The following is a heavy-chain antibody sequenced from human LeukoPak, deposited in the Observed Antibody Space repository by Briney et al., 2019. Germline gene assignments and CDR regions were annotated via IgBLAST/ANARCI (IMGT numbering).Heavy chain of an antibody. CDR3: ARGRRGYSYGDRYGVDY. D-gene: IGHD5-18*01. V-gene: IGHV4-4*07. J-gene: IGHJ4*02. CDR1: TGSITNYY. CDR2: IYTSGST. Sequence: SETLSLTCTVSTGSITNYYWSWIRQPAGKGLEWIGRIYTSGSTNYNPSLKSRVTMSVDTSKNRFSLKLRSVTAADTAVYYCARGRRGYSYGDRYGVDYWGQGTLVTVSS.